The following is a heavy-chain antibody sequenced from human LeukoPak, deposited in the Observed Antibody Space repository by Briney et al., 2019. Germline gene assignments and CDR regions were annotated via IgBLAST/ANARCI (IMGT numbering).Heavy chain of an antibody. CDR3: ARGALWRYQLLDY. D-gene: IGHD2-2*01. Sequence: SQTLSLTCTVSGGSISSGGYYWSWIRQHPGKGLEWIGYIYYSGSTYYNPSLKSRVTISVDTSKNQFSLKLSSVTAADTAVYYCARGALWRYQLLDYWGQGTLVTVSS. J-gene: IGHJ4*02. CDR1: GGSISSGGYY. V-gene: IGHV4-31*03. CDR2: IYYSGST.